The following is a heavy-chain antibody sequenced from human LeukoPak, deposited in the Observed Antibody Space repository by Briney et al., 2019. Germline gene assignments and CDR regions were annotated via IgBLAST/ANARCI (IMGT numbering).Heavy chain of an antibody. J-gene: IGHJ4*02. CDR3: AKGRTGSSWYSFDY. D-gene: IGHD6-13*01. V-gene: IGHV3-23*01. CDR1: GFTFSSFA. CDR2: ISDSGGTT. Sequence: PGGSLRLSCAVSGFTFSSFAMSWVRQAPGKGLEWVSVISDSGGTTFYADSVKGRFTISRDNSKNTLYLQMNSLRAEDTAVYYCAKGRTGSSWYSFDYWGQGTLVTVS.